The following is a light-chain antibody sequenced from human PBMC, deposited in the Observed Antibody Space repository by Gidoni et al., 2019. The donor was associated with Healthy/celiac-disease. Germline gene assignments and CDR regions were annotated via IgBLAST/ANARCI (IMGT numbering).Light chain of an antibody. CDR2: GAS. Sequence: EIVMTQSPATLSVSPGERATLSCRASQNINNNLAWYQQKPGQAPRLLIYGASTRATGIPARFSGSGSGTEFTLTISSLQSEDFAVYYCQHYNNWPPRRTFGQXTKVEIK. CDR3: QHYNNWPPRRT. V-gene: IGKV3-15*01. J-gene: IGKJ1*01. CDR1: QNINNN.